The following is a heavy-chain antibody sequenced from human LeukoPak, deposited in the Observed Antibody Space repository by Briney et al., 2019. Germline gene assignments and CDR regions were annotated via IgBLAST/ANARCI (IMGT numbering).Heavy chain of an antibody. CDR3: ARDCGRSGYYCY. D-gene: IGHD3-22*01. V-gene: IGHV1-18*01. J-gene: IGHJ4*02. CDR1: GYTFTSLG. CDR2: ISGDTGNT. Sequence: ASVKVSCKASGYTFTSLGISWVRQAPGQGLEWMGWISGDTGNTHYAQKLQGRVTLTTDTSTSTAYMELRSLRSDDTAVYYCARDCGRSGYYCYWGQGTQVTVSS.